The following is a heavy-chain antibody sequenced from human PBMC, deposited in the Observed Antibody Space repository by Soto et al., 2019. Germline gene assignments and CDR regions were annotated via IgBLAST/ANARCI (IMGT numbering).Heavy chain of an antibody. Sequence: PSETLSLTCTVSGGSISSYYWSWIRQPPGKGLEWIGYIYYSGSTNYNPSLKSRVTISVDTSKNQFSLKLSSVTAADTAVYYCARHSFKGAGQIDYWGQGTLVTVSS. J-gene: IGHJ4*02. CDR1: GGSISSYY. V-gene: IGHV4-59*01. CDR2: IYYSGST. D-gene: IGHD6-19*01. CDR3: ARHSFKGAGQIDY.